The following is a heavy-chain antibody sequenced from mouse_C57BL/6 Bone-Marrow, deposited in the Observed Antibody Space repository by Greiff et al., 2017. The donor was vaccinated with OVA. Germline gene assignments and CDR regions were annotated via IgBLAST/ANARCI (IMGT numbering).Heavy chain of an antibody. Sequence: VQLQQPGAELVKPGASVKLSCKASGYTFTSYWMHWVKQRPGQGLEWIGMIHPNSGSTNYNEKFKSKATLTVDTSSSTAYMQLSSLTSEDSAVYYCARLPWLLEDYWGQGTTLTVSS. J-gene: IGHJ2*01. D-gene: IGHD2-3*01. V-gene: IGHV1-64*01. CDR3: ARLPWLLEDY. CDR2: IHPNSGST. CDR1: GYTFTSYW.